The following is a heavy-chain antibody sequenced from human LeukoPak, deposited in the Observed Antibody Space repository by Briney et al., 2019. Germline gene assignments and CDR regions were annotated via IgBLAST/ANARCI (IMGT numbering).Heavy chain of an antibody. Sequence: GGSLRLSCAASGFIFSNYAMSWVRQAPGKGLEWVSAISGSGDNTYYADSVKGRFTVSRDNSKDTLYLQMNSLRAADTAVYYCAKAFSGGKGTPDYWGQGTLVTVSS. CDR3: AKAFSGGKGTPDY. CDR1: GFIFSNYA. V-gene: IGHV3-23*01. D-gene: IGHD3-3*02. CDR2: ISGSGDNT. J-gene: IGHJ4*02.